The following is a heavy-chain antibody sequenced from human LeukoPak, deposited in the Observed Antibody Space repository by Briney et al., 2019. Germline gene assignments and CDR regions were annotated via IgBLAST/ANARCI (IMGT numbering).Heavy chain of an antibody. CDR3: ARAYSSSWYEGYYYYMDV. V-gene: IGHV3-66*02. J-gene: IGHJ6*03. Sequence: GGSLRLSCAASGFTVSSKYMSWVRQAPGKGLEWVSVIYSGGSTYYADSVKGRFTISRDNSKNTLYLQMNSLRAEDTAVYYCARAYSSSWYEGYYYYMDVWGKGTTVTVSS. D-gene: IGHD6-13*01. CDR2: IYSGGST. CDR1: GFTVSSKY.